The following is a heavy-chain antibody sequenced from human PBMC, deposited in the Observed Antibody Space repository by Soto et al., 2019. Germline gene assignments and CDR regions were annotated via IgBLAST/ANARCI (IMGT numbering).Heavy chain of an antibody. CDR3: ARGRIAARHRFDS. V-gene: IGHV4-34*01. J-gene: IGHJ4*02. Sequence: QVQLQQWGAGLLKPSETLSLTCAVYGGSFSGYYWSWIRQPPGKGLEWIGEINHSGSTNYNPSLKSRVTISVGTSKNQFSLRLSSVTAADTAVYYCARGRIAARHRFDSWGQGTLVTVSS. CDR1: GGSFSGYY. D-gene: IGHD6-6*01. CDR2: INHSGST.